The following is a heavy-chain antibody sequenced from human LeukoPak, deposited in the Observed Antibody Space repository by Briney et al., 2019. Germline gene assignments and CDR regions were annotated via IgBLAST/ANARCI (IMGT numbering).Heavy chain of an antibody. J-gene: IGHJ4*02. Sequence: SETLSLTCTVSGGSISSSGYYWGWIRQPPGKGLEWIGNIYYSGSTYYNPSLKSRVTISVDTSKNHFSLKLNSVTAADTALYYCARLGYCSSGSCGPLDYWGQGTLVTVSS. V-gene: IGHV4-39*02. CDR3: ARLGYCSSGSCGPLDY. D-gene: IGHD2-2*01. CDR2: IYYSGST. CDR1: GGSISSSGYY.